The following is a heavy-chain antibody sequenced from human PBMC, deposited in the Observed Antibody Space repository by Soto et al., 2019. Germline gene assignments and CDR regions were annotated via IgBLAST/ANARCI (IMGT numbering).Heavy chain of an antibody. CDR3: ATRGRDGYNPPFGY. CDR2: FDPEDGET. V-gene: IGHV1-24*01. CDR1: GYTLTELS. J-gene: IGHJ4*02. D-gene: IGHD5-12*01. Sequence: GASVKVSCKVSGYTLTELSMHWVRQAPGKGLEWMGGFDPEDGETIYAQKFQGRVTMTEDTSTDTAYMELSSLRSEDTAVYYCATRGRDGYNPPFGYWGQGTLVTVSS.